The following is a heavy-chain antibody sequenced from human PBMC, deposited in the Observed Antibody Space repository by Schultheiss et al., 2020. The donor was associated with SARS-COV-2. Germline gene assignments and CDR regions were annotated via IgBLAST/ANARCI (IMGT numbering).Heavy chain of an antibody. D-gene: IGHD4-17*01. CDR2: ISGRTNPT. CDR3: TRRTRDGDLPTDY. J-gene: IGHJ4*02. Sequence: GGSLRLSCAASGFTFSNAWMSWVRQAPGKGLEWVSAISGRTNPTYYADSVEGRFTISRDNSKNTLYLQMNSLKTEDTAVYYCTRRTRDGDLPTDYWGQGTLVTVSS. V-gene: IGHV3-23*01. CDR1: GFTFSNAW.